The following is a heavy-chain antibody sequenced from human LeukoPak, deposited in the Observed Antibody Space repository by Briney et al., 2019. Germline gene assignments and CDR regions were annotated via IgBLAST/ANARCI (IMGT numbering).Heavy chain of an antibody. V-gene: IGHV3-48*03. CDR1: GFTFSSYE. CDR2: ISSSGSTI. CDR3: ARGSPVLRYFDWLLSNSFDY. Sequence: GGSLRLSCAASGFTFSSYEMNWVRQAPGKGLEWVSYISSSGSTIYYADSVTGRFTISRDNAKNSLYLQMNSLRAEDTAVYYCARGSPVLRYFDWLLSNSFDYWGQGTLVTVSS. J-gene: IGHJ4*02. D-gene: IGHD3-9*01.